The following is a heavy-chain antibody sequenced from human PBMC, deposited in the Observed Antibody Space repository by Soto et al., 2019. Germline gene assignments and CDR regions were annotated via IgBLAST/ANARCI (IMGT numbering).Heavy chain of an antibody. CDR1: GGSISSSSYY. V-gene: IGHV4-39*01. CDR2: IYYSGST. D-gene: IGHD4-4*01. Sequence: PSETLSLTCTVSGGSISSSSYYWGWIRQPPGKGLEWIGSIYYSGSTYYNPSLKSRVTISVDTSKNQFSLKLSSVTAADTAVYYCARQSYDYRRYFPGYYYYYYMDVWGKGTTVTVSS. J-gene: IGHJ6*03. CDR3: ARQSYDYRRYFPGYYYYYYMDV.